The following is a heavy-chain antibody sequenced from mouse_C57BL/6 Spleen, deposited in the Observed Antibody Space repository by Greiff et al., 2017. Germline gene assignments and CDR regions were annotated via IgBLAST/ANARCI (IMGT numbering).Heavy chain of an antibody. V-gene: IGHV5-4*01. CDR2: ISDGGSYT. D-gene: IGHD1-1*01. Sequence: EVHLVESGGGLVKPGGSLKLSCAASGFTFSSYAMSWVRQTPEKRLEWVATISDGGSYTYYPDNVKGRFTISRDNAKNNLYLQMSHLKSEDTAMYYCARHYYGSSYPYWYFDVWGTGTTVTVSS. CDR1: GFTFSSYA. CDR3: ARHYYGSSYPYWYFDV. J-gene: IGHJ1*03.